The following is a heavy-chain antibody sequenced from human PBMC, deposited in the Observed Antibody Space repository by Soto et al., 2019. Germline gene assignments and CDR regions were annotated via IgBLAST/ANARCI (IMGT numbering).Heavy chain of an antibody. V-gene: IGHV4-4*02. CDR2: IYHSGST. D-gene: IGHD4-17*01. Sequence: PGKGLEWIGEIYHSGSTNYNPSLKSRVTISVDKSKNQFSLNLSSVTAADTAVYYGARAHGNYYYGIDVCAQGTT. J-gene: IGHJ6*02. CDR3: ARAHGNYYYGIDV.